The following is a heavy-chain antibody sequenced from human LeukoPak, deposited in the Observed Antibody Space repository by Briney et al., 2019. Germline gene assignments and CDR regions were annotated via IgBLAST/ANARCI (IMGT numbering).Heavy chain of an antibody. V-gene: IGHV4-61*05. CDR3: ARHKSQIAVANFDY. J-gene: IGHJ4*02. CDR1: GGSISSSSYY. D-gene: IGHD6-19*01. Sequence: SETLSLTCTVSGGSISSSSYYWGWIRQPPGKGLEWIGYIYYSGSTNYNPSLKSRVTISVDTSKNQFSLKLSSVTAADTAVYYCARHKSQIAVANFDYWGQGTLVTVSS. CDR2: IYYSGST.